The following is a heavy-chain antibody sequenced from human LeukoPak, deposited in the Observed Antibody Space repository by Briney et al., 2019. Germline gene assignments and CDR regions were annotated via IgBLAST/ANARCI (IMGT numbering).Heavy chain of an antibody. J-gene: IGHJ3*02. Sequence: GGSLRLSCAASGFTFSSYSMNWVRQAPGKGLEWVSSISSGSTYIYYADSVKGRFTISRDNAQNSLYLQVKSLRAEDTAVYYCAKMFAVGPTISAFDIWGQGTMVTVSS. CDR2: ISSGSTYI. V-gene: IGHV3-21*01. CDR3: AKMFAVGPTISAFDI. CDR1: GFTFSSYS. D-gene: IGHD1-26*01.